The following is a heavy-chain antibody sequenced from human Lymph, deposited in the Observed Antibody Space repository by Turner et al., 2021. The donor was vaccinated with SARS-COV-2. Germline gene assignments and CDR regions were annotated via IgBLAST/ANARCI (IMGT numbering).Heavy chain of an antibody. J-gene: IGHJ4*02. D-gene: IGHD2-15*01. CDR1: GFTFSGYG. V-gene: IGHV3-30*18. Sequence: QVQLVESGGGLVQPGRSRRPSCAASGFTFSGYGMYWVRQAPGKGLEWVAVIAYDGSNKYYADSVKGRFTISRDNSKNTLYMQMNSLRAEDTAVYYCAKQGGGRYCSGGSCYRGYFDYWGQGTLVTVSS. CDR3: AKQGGGRYCSGGSCYRGYFDY. CDR2: IAYDGSNK.